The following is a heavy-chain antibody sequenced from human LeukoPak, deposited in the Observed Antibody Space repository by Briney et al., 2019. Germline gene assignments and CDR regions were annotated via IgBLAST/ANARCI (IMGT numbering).Heavy chain of an antibody. CDR1: GFTFSDYS. CDR2: ISSSSSTV. V-gene: IGHV3-48*02. Sequence: GGALRLSCAASGFTFSDYSMNWVRQAPGKGLEWGSYISSSSSTVYYADSVKGRFTISRDNAKNSLYLQMNSLRDEDTAVYYCARDVRWLRFAFDHWGQGIPVTVSS. J-gene: IGHJ4*02. D-gene: IGHD5-12*01. CDR3: ARDVRWLRFAFDH.